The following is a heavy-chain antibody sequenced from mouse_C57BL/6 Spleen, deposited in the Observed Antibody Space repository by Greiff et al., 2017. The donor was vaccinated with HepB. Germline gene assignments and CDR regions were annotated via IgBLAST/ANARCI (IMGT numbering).Heavy chain of an antibody. J-gene: IGHJ1*03. CDR3: ARAPGTGWYCGV. CDR2: IYPGDGDT. D-gene: IGHD2-14*01. V-gene: IGHV1-80*01. Sequence: QVQLQQSGAELVKPGASVKISCKASGYAFSSYWMNWVKQRPGKGLEWIGQIYPGDGDTNYNGKFKGKATLTADKSSSTAYMQLSSLTSEDAAVYFCARAPGTGWYCGVWGTGTTVTVAS. CDR1: GYAFSSYW.